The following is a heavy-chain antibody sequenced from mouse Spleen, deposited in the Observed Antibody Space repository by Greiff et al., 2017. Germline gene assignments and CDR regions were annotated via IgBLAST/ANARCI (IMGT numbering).Heavy chain of an antibody. V-gene: IGHV1-9*01. CDR2: ILPGSGST. CDR1: GYTYTGYW. CDR3: ARRDYFDY. Sequence: VQGVESGAELMKPGASVKLSCKATGYTYTGYWIEWVKQRPGHGLEWIGEILPGSGSTNYNAKFKGKATFTADTSSNTAYMQLSSLTTEDSAIYYCARRDYFDYWGQGTTLTVSS. J-gene: IGHJ2*01.